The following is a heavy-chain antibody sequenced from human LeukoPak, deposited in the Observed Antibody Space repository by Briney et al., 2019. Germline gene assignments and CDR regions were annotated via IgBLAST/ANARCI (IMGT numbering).Heavy chain of an antibody. D-gene: IGHD1-14*01. CDR1: GGSISSYY. Sequence: SETLSLTCTVSGGSISSYYWSWIRQPPGKGLEWIGYIYYSGSTNYNPSLKSRVTISVDTSKNQFSLKLSSVTAADTAVYYCARARAEYRGFFDYWGQGTLVTVSS. V-gene: IGHV4-59*01. J-gene: IGHJ4*02. CDR2: IYYSGST. CDR3: ARARAEYRGFFDY.